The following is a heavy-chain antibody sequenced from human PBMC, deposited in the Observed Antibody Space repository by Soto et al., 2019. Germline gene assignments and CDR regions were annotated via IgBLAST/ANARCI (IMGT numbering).Heavy chain of an antibody. CDR3: ATFRAQNEH. J-gene: IGHJ4*02. CDR2: FIPFLNIS. V-gene: IGHV1-69*09. CDR1: GGNFSTFT. D-gene: IGHD1-1*01. Sequence: QVQLVQSGADVKKPGSSVKVGCKTFGGNFSTFTINWVRQAPGHGLVWMGSFIPFLNISNNARNFLGILTASADESMTTAYLEPPIRRTHDTAIFFCATFRAQNEHWGQGDRVTLSS.